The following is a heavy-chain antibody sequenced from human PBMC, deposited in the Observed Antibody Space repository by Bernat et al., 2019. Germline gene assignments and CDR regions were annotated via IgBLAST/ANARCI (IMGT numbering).Heavy chain of an antibody. Sequence: QVQLVQSGAEVKKPGASVKVSCTASGYTFTGYYMHWVRQAPGQGLEWLGWINPNSGGTNYAQKFQGWVTMTRETSSSTAYMELSRLRSDDTAVYYCARGDRNGQQLVSFDPWGQGTLVTVSS. CDR1: GYTFTGYY. D-gene: IGHD6-6*01. CDR3: ARGDRNGQQLVSFDP. J-gene: IGHJ5*02. CDR2: INPNSGGT. V-gene: IGHV1-2*04.